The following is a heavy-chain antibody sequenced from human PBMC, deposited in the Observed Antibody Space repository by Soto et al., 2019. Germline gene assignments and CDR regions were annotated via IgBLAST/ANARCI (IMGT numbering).Heavy chain of an antibody. CDR1: EFTFSDHY. Sequence: LILPCAASEFTFSDHYMDWVRQAPGKGMEWVGRTRNKANSYTTEYTASVKGRFTISRDDSKNSLYLQMNSLKTEDTAVYYCALSFYYYDSSGFRFFDYWGQGTLVTVSS. V-gene: IGHV3-72*01. D-gene: IGHD3-22*01. CDR3: ALSFYYYDSSGFRFFDY. J-gene: IGHJ4*02. CDR2: TRNKANSYTT.